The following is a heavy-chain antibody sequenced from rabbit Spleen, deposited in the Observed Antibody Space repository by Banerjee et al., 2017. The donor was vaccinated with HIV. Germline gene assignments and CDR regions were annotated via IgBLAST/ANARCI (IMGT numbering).Heavy chain of an antibody. CDR1: GFSFSSSYY. V-gene: IGHV1S45*01. Sequence: QEQLVESGGGLVQPGGSLTLTCTASGFSFSSSYYMCWVRQAPGKGLEWIGCINAGDGGTYYASWAKGRFTISKISSTTVTLQVTSLTAADTATYFCARGFYDTVGYATYLGTTYFNLWGPGTLVTVS. CDR2: INAGDGGT. D-gene: IGHD6-1*01. J-gene: IGHJ4*01. CDR3: ARGFYDTVGYATYLGTTYFNL.